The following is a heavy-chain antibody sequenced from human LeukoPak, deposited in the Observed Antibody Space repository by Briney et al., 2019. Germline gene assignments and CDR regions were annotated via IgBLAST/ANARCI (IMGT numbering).Heavy chain of an antibody. D-gene: IGHD3-22*01. CDR3: ARAVGDSSGYLSY. J-gene: IGHJ4*02. CDR1: GFTFSSYG. CDR2: IWYDGSNK. Sequence: GGSLRLSCAASGFTFSSYGMHWVRQAPGKGLEWVAVIWYDGSNKYYADSVKGRFTISRDNSKNTLYLQMNSLRAEDTAVYYCARAVGDSSGYLSYWGQGTLVTVSS. V-gene: IGHV3-33*01.